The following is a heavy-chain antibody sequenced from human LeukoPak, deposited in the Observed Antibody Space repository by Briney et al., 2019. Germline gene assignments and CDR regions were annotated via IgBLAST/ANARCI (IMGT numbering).Heavy chain of an antibody. Sequence: SQTLSLTCTVSGGSISSGGSYWSGICQHPGKGLEWIGYIYYSGSTYYNPSLKSRVTISVDTSKNQFSLKLSSVTAADTAVYYCARGGWSSTDFDYWGQGTLVTVSS. CDR2: IYYSGST. CDR3: ARGGWSSTDFDY. D-gene: IGHD2-2*01. CDR1: GGSISSGGSY. V-gene: IGHV4-31*03. J-gene: IGHJ4*02.